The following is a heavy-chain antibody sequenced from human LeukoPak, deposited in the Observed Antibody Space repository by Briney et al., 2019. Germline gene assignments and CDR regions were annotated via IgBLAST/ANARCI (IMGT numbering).Heavy chain of an antibody. CDR3: ARVGDHFHWYLDL. D-gene: IGHD3-3*02. Sequence: GGSLRLSCAASGFTVSTNYMNWVRQAPGKGLEWVSILYSGSSTYYADSVEGRFTISRDSSKNTLSLQMNDLRAEDTAVYYRARVGDHFHWYLDLWGRGTLVTVSS. CDR2: LYSGSST. CDR1: GFTVSTNY. V-gene: IGHV3-53*01. J-gene: IGHJ2*01.